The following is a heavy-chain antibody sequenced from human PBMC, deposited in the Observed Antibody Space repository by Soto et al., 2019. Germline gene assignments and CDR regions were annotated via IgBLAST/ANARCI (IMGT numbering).Heavy chain of an antibody. CDR3: SIEGYYNFDYYSCMDV. V-gene: IGHV1-69*01. D-gene: IGHD1-1*01. J-gene: IGHJ6*02. CDR2: FFPLFSST. Sequence: QVQLVQSGAEVKKPGSSVNVSCKASGGTFGTSAINWVRQAPGQGLEWMGAFFPLFSSTYYAQKFQARVTITVDESTATAYMELSSLTSEVTAVYHCSIEGYYNFDYYSCMDVWRQRTTVIVS. CDR1: GGTFGTSA.